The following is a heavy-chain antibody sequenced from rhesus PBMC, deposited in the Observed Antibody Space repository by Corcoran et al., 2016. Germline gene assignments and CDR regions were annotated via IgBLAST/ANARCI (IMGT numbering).Heavy chain of an antibody. J-gene: IGHJ4*01. D-gene: IGHD1-1-1*01. Sequence: QVQLQESGPGLVTPSETLSLTCAVAGASISSSWWTWIRQPPGPGLGWIGEINGSGGTTYYSPSVKRRVTISKDASKNQFSLKLTSVNAEDTAVYYCVRDLYRGNQYYFDFWGQGVLVTVSS. CDR2: INGSGGTT. CDR1: GASISSSW. CDR3: VRDLYRGNQYYFDF. V-gene: IGHV4-80*01.